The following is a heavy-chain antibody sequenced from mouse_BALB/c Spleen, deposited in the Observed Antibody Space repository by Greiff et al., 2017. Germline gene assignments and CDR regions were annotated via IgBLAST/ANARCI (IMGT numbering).Heavy chain of an antibody. D-gene: IGHD2-10*01. CDR1: GFTFSSYA. Sequence: EVHLVESGGGLVKPGGSLKLSCAASGFTFSSYAMSWVRQTPEKRLEWVASISSGGSTYYPDSVKGRFTISRDNARNILYLQMSSLRSEDTAMYYCASGPYYGNYDHYYAMDYWGQGTSVTVSS. CDR2: ISSGGST. V-gene: IGHV5-6-5*01. CDR3: ASGPYYGNYDHYYAMDY. J-gene: IGHJ4*01.